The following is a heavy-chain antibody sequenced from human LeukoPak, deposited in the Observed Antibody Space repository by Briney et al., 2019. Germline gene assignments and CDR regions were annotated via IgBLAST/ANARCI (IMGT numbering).Heavy chain of an antibody. CDR2: ISSSSSYI. CDR3: AKDRRSSSWYYFDY. V-gene: IGHV3-21*04. Sequence: GGSLRLSCAASGFTFSSYSMNWVRQAPGKGLEWVSSISSSSSYIYYADSVKGRFTISRDNSQNTLYLQMNSLRAEDTAVYYCAKDRRSSSWYYFDYWGQGTLVTVSS. J-gene: IGHJ4*02. CDR1: GFTFSSYS. D-gene: IGHD6-13*01.